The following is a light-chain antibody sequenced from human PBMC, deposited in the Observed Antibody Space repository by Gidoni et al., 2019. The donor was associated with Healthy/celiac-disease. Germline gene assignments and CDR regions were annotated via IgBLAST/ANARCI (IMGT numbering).Light chain of an antibody. Sequence: QSVLTQPPSASGTPGQRVTISCSGSSSNIGSNTVNWYQQLPGTAPKLLIYNNNQRPSGVPDRFSGSKSGTSASLAISGLQSEDEAHYYCAAWDDSLNGSVVFGGGTKLTVL. J-gene: IGLJ2*01. V-gene: IGLV1-44*01. CDR3: AAWDDSLNGSVV. CDR1: SSNIGSNT. CDR2: NNN.